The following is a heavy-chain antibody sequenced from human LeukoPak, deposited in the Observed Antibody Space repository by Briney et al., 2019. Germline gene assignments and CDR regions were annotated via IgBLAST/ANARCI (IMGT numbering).Heavy chain of an antibody. CDR1: GLTLSSYA. V-gene: IGHV3-23*01. D-gene: IGHD1-26*01. CDR2: ISPTSSST. J-gene: IGHJ3*02. CDR3: AKDLSGLDAFDI. Sequence: GGSLRLSCTASGLTLSSYAMSWVRRAPGKGLEWVSGISPTSSSTYYADSAKGRFTISRDNSNNMVYLQMSSLRAEDTAVYYCAKDLSGLDAFDIWGQGTMVTVSS.